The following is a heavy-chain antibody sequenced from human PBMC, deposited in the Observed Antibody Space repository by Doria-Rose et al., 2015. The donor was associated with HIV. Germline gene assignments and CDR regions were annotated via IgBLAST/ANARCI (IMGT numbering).Heavy chain of an antibody. V-gene: IGHV2-26*01. D-gene: IGHD6-13*01. CDR1: GVSLSSPGMG. J-gene: IGHJ4*02. Sequence: SGPVLAKPTETLTLTCTVSGVSLSSPGMGVSWIRQPPGKALEWPANIFSDDERSYKTSLKSRLTISRCTSKRQVVLTMTDMDPVDTATYYCARIKSSRWYHKYYFDFWGQGTLVIVSA. CDR2: IFSDDER. CDR3: ARIKSSRWYHKYYFDF.